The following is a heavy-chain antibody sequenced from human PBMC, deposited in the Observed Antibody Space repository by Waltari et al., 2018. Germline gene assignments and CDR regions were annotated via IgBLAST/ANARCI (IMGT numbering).Heavy chain of an antibody. V-gene: IGHV3-23*03. J-gene: IGHJ4*02. CDR2: MYSASTT. Sequence: EVQLLESGGGLVQPGGSLRLSCAASGFIFSEYAMSWVRKAPGKGLEWLSVMYSASTTNYADSVKGRFTISRDNSKNTLYLQMNSLRAEDTAMYYCAKAPGLYSLIDYWGQGTLVTVSS. CDR3: AKAPGLYSLIDY. CDR1: GFIFSEYA. D-gene: IGHD2-21*01.